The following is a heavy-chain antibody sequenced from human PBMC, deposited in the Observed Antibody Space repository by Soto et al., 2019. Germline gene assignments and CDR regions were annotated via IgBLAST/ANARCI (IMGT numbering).Heavy chain of an antibody. Sequence: QVQLVQSGAEVKKPGASVKVSCKASGYTFTSYAMHWVRQAPGQRLEWMGWINAGNGNTKYSQKFQGRVTITRDTSARTSYMGLSSLRSEDLAVYYSSRGPGRLDGPADYWGQGTLVTVSS. V-gene: IGHV1-3*01. CDR3: SRGPGRLDGPADY. CDR2: INAGNGNT. J-gene: IGHJ4*02. CDR1: GYTFTSYA.